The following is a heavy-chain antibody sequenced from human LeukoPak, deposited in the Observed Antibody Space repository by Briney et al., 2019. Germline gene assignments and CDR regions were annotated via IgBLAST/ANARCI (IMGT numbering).Heavy chain of an antibody. V-gene: IGHV4-34*01. Sequence: PSETLSLTCAVYGGSFSGYYWSWIRQPPGKGLEWIREINHSGSTNYNPSLKSRVTISVDTSKSQFSLKLSSVTAADTAVYYCARRNFSRYSSSWYSPSFDYWGQGTLVTVSS. CDR3: ARRNFSRYSSSWYSPSFDY. J-gene: IGHJ4*02. CDR2: INHSGST. CDR1: GGSFSGYY. D-gene: IGHD6-13*01.